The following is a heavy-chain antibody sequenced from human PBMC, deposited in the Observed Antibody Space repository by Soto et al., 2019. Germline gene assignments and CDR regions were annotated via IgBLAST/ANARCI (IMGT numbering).Heavy chain of an antibody. Sequence: SETLSLTCTVSGGSISSGGYYWSWIRQHPGKGLEWIGYIYYSGSTYYNPSLKSRVTISVDTSKNQFSLKLSSVTAADTAVYNCARESIAYYYDSSGYIDYWGQGTLVTVSS. CDR2: IYYSGST. CDR3: ARESIAYYYDSSGYIDY. D-gene: IGHD3-22*01. CDR1: GGSISSGGYY. J-gene: IGHJ4*02. V-gene: IGHV4-31*03.